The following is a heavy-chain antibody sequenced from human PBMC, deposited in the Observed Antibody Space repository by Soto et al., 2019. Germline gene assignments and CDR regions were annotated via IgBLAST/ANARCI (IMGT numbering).Heavy chain of an antibody. Sequence: GGSLRLSCAASGFTFSSYGMHWVRQAPGKGLEWVAVISYDGSNKYYADSVKGRFTISRDNSKNTLYLQMNSLRAEDTAVYYCAKDSDTYYDFWSGYYDFRNWFDPWGQGTLVTVSS. D-gene: IGHD3-3*01. V-gene: IGHV3-30*18. CDR2: ISYDGSNK. J-gene: IGHJ5*02. CDR3: AKDSDTYYDFWSGYYDFRNWFDP. CDR1: GFTFSSYG.